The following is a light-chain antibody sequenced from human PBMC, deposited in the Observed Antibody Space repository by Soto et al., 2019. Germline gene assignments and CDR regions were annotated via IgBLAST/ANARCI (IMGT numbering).Light chain of an antibody. CDR3: SSYTSSSPYV. V-gene: IGLV2-14*01. CDR2: EVS. Sequence: QSVVTQPASVSGSPGQSMTISCTGTSRDGGGYNYVSWYQQHPGKAPKLMIYEVSNRPSGVSNRFSGSKSGNTASLTISGLQAEDEADYYCSSYTSSSPYVFGTGTKVTVL. J-gene: IGLJ1*01. CDR1: SRDGGGYNY.